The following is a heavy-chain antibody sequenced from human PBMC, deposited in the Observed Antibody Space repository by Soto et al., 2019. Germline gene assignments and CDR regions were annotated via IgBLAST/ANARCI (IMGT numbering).Heavy chain of an antibody. V-gene: IGHV1-3*05. CDR3: ATSYSAYDYHYYYGMDV. CDR2: INAGNGNT. Sequence: QVQLVQSGAEEKKPGASVKVSCKASGYTFTNYAIHWVRQAPGQRLEWMGWINAGNGNTKYSQKFQGRVTITRDTSASTAYMELSSLRSEDTAVYYCATSYSAYDYHYYYGMDVWGQGPTVTVSS. J-gene: IGHJ6*02. CDR1: GYTFTNYA. D-gene: IGHD5-12*01.